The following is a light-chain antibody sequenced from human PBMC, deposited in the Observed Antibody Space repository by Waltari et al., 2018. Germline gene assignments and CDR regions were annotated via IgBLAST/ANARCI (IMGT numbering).Light chain of an antibody. V-gene: IGKV1-5*03. Sequence: DIQMTQSPSTLSASVGDSVTISCRASQSISNWLAWYQQKPGKAPKLLIYKASSLESGVPSRFSGSGSGTEFTLTISSLQPDDFASYYCQQYNSDSLYTFGQGTKLEIK. J-gene: IGKJ2*01. CDR1: QSISNW. CDR2: KAS. CDR3: QQYNSDSLYT.